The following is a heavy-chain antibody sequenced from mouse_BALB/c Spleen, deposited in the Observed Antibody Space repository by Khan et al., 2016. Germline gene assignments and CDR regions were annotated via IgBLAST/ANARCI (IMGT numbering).Heavy chain of an antibody. Sequence: EVQLQKSGPGLVKPSQSLSLTCSVTGYSITSGYYWNWIRQFPGNNLEWMGYISYDGSNNYNPSLKNRISIARDTSKNQFFLKLNSVTTEDTATYYCARLRRVYAIDYWGQGTSVTVSS. D-gene: IGHD2-12*01. CDR3: ARLRRVYAIDY. J-gene: IGHJ4*01. CDR2: ISYDGSN. CDR1: GYSITSGYY. V-gene: IGHV3-6*02.